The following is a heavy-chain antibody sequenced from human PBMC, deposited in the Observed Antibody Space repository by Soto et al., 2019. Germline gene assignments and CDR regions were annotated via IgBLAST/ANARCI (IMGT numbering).Heavy chain of an antibody. CDR3: ARERYQVISDGMDV. D-gene: IGHD2-2*01. J-gene: IGHJ6*02. CDR2: INPQTGGT. Sequence: ASVKFSSTASGYTFTGYYIHWVREAPGQGLEWMGWINPQTGGTSYAQKFQGRVTLSRDTSINTAYLELSRLRFDDAAVYFCARERYQVISDGMDVWGQGTTVTVSS. CDR1: GYTFTGYY. V-gene: IGHV1-2*02.